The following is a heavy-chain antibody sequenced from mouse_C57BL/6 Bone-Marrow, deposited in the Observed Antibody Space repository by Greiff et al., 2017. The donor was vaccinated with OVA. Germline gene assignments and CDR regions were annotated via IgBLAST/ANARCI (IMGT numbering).Heavy chain of an antibody. CDR1: GYTFTSYW. CDR2: IDPSDSYT. J-gene: IGHJ1*03. CDR3: AITCFNSNDYWYIDV. D-gene: IGHD2-5*01. Sequence: QVQLQQPGAELVMPGASVKLSCKASGYTFTSYWMHWVKQRPGQGLEWIGKIDPSDSYTNYNQKFKGKSTLTVDKSSSTSYMQLSSLTSEDSAVYYCAITCFNSNDYWYIDVWGTGTTVTVSS. V-gene: IGHV1-69*01.